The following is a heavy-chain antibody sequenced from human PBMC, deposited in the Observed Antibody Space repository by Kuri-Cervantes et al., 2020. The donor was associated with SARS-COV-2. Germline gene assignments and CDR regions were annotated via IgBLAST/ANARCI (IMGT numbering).Heavy chain of an antibody. D-gene: IGHD2/OR15-2a*01. CDR2: ISSSGSTI. Sequence: GGSLRLSCAASGFTFSDYYMSWIRQAPGKGLEWVSYISSSGSTIYYADSVKGRFTISRDNAKNSLYLQMSSLRVEDTAVYFCAKVFGVGSNIKYFDYWGQGTVVTVSS. J-gene: IGHJ4*02. V-gene: IGHV3-11*01. CDR1: GFTFSDYY. CDR3: AKVFGVGSNIKYFDY.